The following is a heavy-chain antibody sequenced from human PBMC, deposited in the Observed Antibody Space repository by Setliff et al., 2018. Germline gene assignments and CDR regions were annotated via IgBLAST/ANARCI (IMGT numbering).Heavy chain of an antibody. V-gene: IGHV4-61*09. Sequence: SETLSLTCIVSGESIDSIDTGNHYWGWFRQPAGKELEWIGQIYTSWSTNYNPSLKSRVTISLDTSKNQFSLSLTSVTAADTAVYYCAKGDGGYPSDSWGQGILVTVSS. CDR3: AKGDGGYPSDS. CDR1: GESIDSIDTGNHY. CDR2: IYTSWST. D-gene: IGHD2-15*01. J-gene: IGHJ4*02.